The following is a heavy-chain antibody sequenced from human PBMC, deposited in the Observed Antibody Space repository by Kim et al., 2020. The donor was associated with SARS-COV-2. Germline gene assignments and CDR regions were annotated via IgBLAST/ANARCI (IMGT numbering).Heavy chain of an antibody. V-gene: IGHV3-33*01. CDR3: ARDEGLRFLGGSGYLDY. D-gene: IGHD3-3*01. CDR1: GFTFSSYG. CDR2: IWYDGSNK. Sequence: GGSLRLSCAASGFTFSSYGMHWVRQAPGKGLEWVAVIWYDGSNKYYADSVKGRFTISRDNSKNTLYLQMNSLRAEDTAVYYCARDEGLRFLGGSGYLDYWGQGTLVTVSS. J-gene: IGHJ4*02.